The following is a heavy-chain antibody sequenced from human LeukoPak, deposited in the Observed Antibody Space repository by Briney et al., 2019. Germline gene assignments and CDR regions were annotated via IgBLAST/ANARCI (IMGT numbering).Heavy chain of an antibody. Sequence: GGSLRLSCAASGFTFSSYEMNWVRQAPGKGLEWVSYISSSGGTIYYTDSVKGRFTISRDNAKNSLYLQMNSLRAEDTAVYYCARTQITMVRGFIDYWGQGTLVPVSS. D-gene: IGHD3-10*01. CDR2: ISSSGGTI. CDR3: ARTQITMVRGFIDY. V-gene: IGHV3-48*03. J-gene: IGHJ4*02. CDR1: GFTFSSYE.